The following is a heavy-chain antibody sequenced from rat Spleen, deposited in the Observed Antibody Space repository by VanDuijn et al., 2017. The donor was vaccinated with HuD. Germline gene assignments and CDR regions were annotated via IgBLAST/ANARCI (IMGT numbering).Heavy chain of an antibody. CDR2: IRYDGAVT. J-gene: IGHJ2*01. CDR1: GFTFSDYY. V-gene: IGHV5-20*01. Sequence: EVQLLESEGDLVQPGRSLKLSCAASGFTFSDYYMAWVRQAPTKGLEWVASIRYDGAVTYYRDSVKGRFTISRDNAKSSLYLQMDSLRSEDTATYYCTTVDRYWGQGVMVTVSS. CDR3: TTVDRY.